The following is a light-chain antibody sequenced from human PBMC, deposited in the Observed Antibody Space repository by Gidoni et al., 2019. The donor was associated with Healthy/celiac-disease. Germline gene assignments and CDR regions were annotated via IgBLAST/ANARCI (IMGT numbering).Light chain of an antibody. J-gene: IGKJ2*01. CDR3: QQYNNWPYT. V-gene: IGKV3-15*01. Sequence: EIVMTQSPATLSVSPGERATLSCRASQSVSSNLAWYQQKPGQAPRLLIYGASTRATGIPARFSGSWSATEFTVTISSLQSEDFAVYYCQQYNNWPYTFXQXTKLXIK. CDR2: GAS. CDR1: QSVSSN.